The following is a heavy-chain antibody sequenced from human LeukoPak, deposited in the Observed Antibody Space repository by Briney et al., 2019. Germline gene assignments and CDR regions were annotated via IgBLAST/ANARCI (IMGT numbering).Heavy chain of an antibody. J-gene: IGHJ4*02. Sequence: APVRVSCKASGYTFTGYHIHWVRQAPGQGREWMGWINPNSGGTKIAQEFQGRVTMTRDTSISTAYMELSSLTSDDTAVYYCARDPSTSYYFDSWGQGTLVTVSS. V-gene: IGHV1-2*02. CDR2: INPNSGGT. D-gene: IGHD6-6*01. CDR3: ARDPSTSYYFDS. CDR1: GYTFTGYH.